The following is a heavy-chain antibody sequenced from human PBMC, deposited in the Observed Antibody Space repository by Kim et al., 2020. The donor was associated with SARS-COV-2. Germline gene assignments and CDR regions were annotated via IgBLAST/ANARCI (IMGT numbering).Heavy chain of an antibody. D-gene: IGHD1-7*01. CDR3: AKRTRGLGITGTTNSY. Sequence: GGSLRLSCAASGFTFSSYAMSWVRQAPGKGLEWVSAISGSGGSTYYADSVKGRFTISRDNSKNTLYMQMNSLRAEDTAVYYCAKRTRGLGITGTTNSYWGQGTLVTVSS. CDR1: GFTFSSYA. V-gene: IGHV3-23*01. CDR2: ISGSGGST. J-gene: IGHJ4*02.